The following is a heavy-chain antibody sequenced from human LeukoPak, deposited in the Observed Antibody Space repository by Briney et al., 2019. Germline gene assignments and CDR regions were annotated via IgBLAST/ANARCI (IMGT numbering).Heavy chain of an antibody. D-gene: IGHD5/OR15-5a*01. J-gene: IGHJ1*01. CDR1: GFTFSSYG. CDR2: IRYDGSNK. V-gene: IGHV3-30*02. CDR3: VKDSPPLKSVPRYFQH. Sequence: GGSLRLSCAASGFTFSSYGMHWVRQAPGKGLEWVAFIRYDGSNKYYADSVKGRFTISRDNSKNTLYLQMNSLRAEDTAVYYCVKDSPPLKSVPRYFQHWGQGTLVTVSS.